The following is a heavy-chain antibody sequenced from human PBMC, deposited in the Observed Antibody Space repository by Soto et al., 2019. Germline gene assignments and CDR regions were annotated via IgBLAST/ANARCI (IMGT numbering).Heavy chain of an antibody. Sequence: PGGSLRLSCAASGFTFSSYAMHWVRQAPGKGLEWVAVISYDGSNKYCADSVKGRFTISRDNSKNTLYLQMNSLRAEDTAVYYCARDRSITTYYGMDVWGQGTTVTASS. CDR1: GFTFSSYA. D-gene: IGHD3-3*01. V-gene: IGHV3-30-3*01. CDR3: ARDRSITTYYGMDV. J-gene: IGHJ6*02. CDR2: ISYDGSNK.